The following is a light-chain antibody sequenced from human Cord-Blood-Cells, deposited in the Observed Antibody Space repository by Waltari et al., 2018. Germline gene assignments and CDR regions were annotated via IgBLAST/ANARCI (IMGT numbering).Light chain of an antibody. CDR1: SSDVGGYNY. J-gene: IGLJ1*01. CDR3: SSYTSSSTS. Sequence: QSALTQPASVSGSPGQSITISCTGTSSDVGGYNYVSWYQKHPGKAPKLMIYEFSNRPSGVSNRFSGSKSGNTASLTISGLQAEDEADYYCSSYTSSSTSFGTGTKVTVL. V-gene: IGLV2-14*01. CDR2: EFS.